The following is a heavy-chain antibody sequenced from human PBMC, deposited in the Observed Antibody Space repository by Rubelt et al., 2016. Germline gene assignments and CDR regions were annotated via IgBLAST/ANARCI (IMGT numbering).Heavy chain of an antibody. CDR1: GGTFSSYA. J-gene: IGHJ4*02. V-gene: IGHV1-69*04. Sequence: QVQLVQSGAEVKKPGSSVKVSCKASGGTFSSYAISWVRQAPGQGLEWMGRIIPILGIAIYARKFQGRVPSTADKSPWTAYMELSRLISEDTAVYYCARVGDGTFDVWGQGTLVTVSS. D-gene: IGHD3-16*01. CDR3: ARVGDGTFDV. CDR2: IIPILGIA.